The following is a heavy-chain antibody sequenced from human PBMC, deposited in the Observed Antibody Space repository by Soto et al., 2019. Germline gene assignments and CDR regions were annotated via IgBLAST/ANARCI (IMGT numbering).Heavy chain of an antibody. Sequence: SETLSLTCTVSGGSISSSSYYWGWIRPPPGKGLEWIGSIYYSGSTYYNPSLKSRVTISVDTSKNQFSLKLSSVTAADTAVYYCASYYGSGSYLYYYYYGMDVWGQGTTVTVSS. V-gene: IGHV4-39*01. D-gene: IGHD3-10*01. CDR2: IYYSGST. J-gene: IGHJ6*02. CDR3: ASYYGSGSYLYYYYYGMDV. CDR1: GGSISSSSYY.